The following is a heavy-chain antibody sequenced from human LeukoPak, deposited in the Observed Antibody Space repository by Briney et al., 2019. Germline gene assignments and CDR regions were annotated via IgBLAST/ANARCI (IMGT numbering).Heavy chain of an antibody. D-gene: IGHD2-2*01. CDR2: MYYSGST. CDR1: GASISSGDYY. CDR3: ASTNCSRSSCFGANWFDP. V-gene: IGHV4-30-4*08. Sequence: PSETLSLTCTVSGASISSGDYYWRWIRQPPGKGLEWIGSMYYSGSTFHYHPSLKSRVAISIDTSKNQFSLSLSSVTAADTAVYYCASTNCSRSSCFGANWFDPWGQGTLVTVSS. J-gene: IGHJ5*02.